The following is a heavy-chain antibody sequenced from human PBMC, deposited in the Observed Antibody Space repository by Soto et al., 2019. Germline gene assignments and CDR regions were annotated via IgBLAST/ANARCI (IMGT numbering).Heavy chain of an antibody. CDR3: AKDPKCCTIGSHFLDNWFDP. D-gene: IGHD2-8*01. Sequence: GGSVRLSCAASGLTFSNYGMHWVRQTPGKGLEWVAVISYDGSHQFYTDSVKGRFTISRDNSKNTLYLQMNSLKTEDTAMYYCAKDPKCCTIGSHFLDNWFDPWGQGTLVTVSS. V-gene: IGHV3-30*18. CDR2: ISYDGSHQ. J-gene: IGHJ5*02. CDR1: GLTFSNYG.